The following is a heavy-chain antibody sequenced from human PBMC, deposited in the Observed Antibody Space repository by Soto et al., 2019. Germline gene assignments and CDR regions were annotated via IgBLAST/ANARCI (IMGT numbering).Heavy chain of an antibody. CDR1: GGSISSGGYY. Sequence: SETLSLTCTVSGGSISSGGYYWSWIRQHPGKGLEWIGYIYYSGSTYYNPSLKSRVTISVDTSNNQFSLKLSSVTAADTAVYYCAREAPYDSGSYYNVLRIFDYWGQGTLVTVSS. V-gene: IGHV4-31*03. CDR2: IYYSGST. CDR3: AREAPYDSGSYYNVLRIFDY. D-gene: IGHD3-10*01. J-gene: IGHJ4*02.